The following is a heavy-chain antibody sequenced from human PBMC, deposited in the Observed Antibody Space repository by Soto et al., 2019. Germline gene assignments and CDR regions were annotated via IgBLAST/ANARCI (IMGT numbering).Heavy chain of an antibody. CDR2: ISSSSSTI. CDR1: GFTFSSYS. V-gene: IGHV3-48*02. Sequence: HGGSLRLSFAASGFTFSSYSMNWVRQAPGKGLEWVSYISSSSSTIYYADSVKGRFTISRDNAKNSLYLQMNSLRDEDTAVYYCARDRGRDGPTPNYFDYWGQGTLVTVSS. CDR3: ARDRGRDGPTPNYFDY. J-gene: IGHJ4*02.